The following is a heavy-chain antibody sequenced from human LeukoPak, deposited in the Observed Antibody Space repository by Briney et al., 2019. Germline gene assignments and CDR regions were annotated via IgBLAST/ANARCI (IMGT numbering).Heavy chain of an antibody. CDR3: AKDRMWNDYVWGSYHDAFDI. CDR2: ISYDGSNK. V-gene: IGHV3-30*18. Sequence: QPGGSLRLSCAASGFTFSSYGMHWVRQAPGKGLEWVAVISYDGSNKYYADSVKGRFTISRDNSKNTLYLQMNSLRAEDTAVYYCAKDRMWNDYVWGSYHDAFDIWGQGTMVTVSS. D-gene: IGHD3-16*02. J-gene: IGHJ3*02. CDR1: GFTFSSYG.